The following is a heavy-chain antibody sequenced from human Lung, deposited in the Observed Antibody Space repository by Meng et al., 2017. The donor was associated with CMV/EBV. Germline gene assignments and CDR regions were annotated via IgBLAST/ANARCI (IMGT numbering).Heavy chain of an antibody. V-gene: IGHV4-59*01. CDR2: IYYSGST. J-gene: IGHJ3*02. D-gene: IGHD3-3*01. CDR1: GGSISSYY. Sequence: SXTXSLXXTVSGGSISSYYWSWIRQPPGKGLEWIGYIYYSGSTNYNPSLKSRVTISVDTSKNQFSLKLSSVTAADTAVYYCARVGLFLEWLELNAFDILGQGXMVTVSS. CDR3: ARVGLFLEWLELNAFDI.